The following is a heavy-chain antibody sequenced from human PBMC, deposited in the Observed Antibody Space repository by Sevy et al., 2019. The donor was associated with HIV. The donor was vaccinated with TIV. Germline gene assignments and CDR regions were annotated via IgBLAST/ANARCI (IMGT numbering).Heavy chain of an antibody. V-gene: IGHV4-4*07. CDR3: ARAVYSSSRRYFDY. D-gene: IGHD6-13*01. J-gene: IGHJ4*02. CDR2: IYTSGST. Sequence: SETLSLTCTVSGGSISSYYWSWIRQPAGKGLEWIGRIYTSGSTNYNPSLKSPVTMSVDTSKNQFSLKLSSVTAADTAVYYCARAVYSSSRRYFDYWGQGTLVTVSS. CDR1: GGSISSYY.